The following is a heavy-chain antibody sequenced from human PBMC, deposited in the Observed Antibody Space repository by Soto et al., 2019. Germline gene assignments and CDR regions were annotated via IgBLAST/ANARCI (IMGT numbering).Heavy chain of an antibody. J-gene: IGHJ6*03. CDR3: ARDREGDYDILTGPPGPDYYYMDV. D-gene: IGHD3-9*01. V-gene: IGHV1-69*08. CDR1: GGTFSSYT. CDR2: IIPILGIA. Sequence: QVQLVQSGAEVKKPGSSVKVSCKASGGTFSSYTISWVRQAPGQGLEWMGRIIPILGIANYAQKFQGRVTITADKSTSTAYMELSSLRSEDTAVYYCARDREGDYDILTGPPGPDYYYMDVWGKGTTVTVSS.